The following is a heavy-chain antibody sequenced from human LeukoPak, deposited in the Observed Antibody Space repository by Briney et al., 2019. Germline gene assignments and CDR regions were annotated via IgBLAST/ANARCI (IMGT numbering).Heavy chain of an antibody. J-gene: IGHJ4*01. CDR3: ARHYDNDSYYYAHFDY. CDR2: IYYSGST. V-gene: IGHV4-59*01. D-gene: IGHD3-22*01. Sequence: SETLSLTCTVSGGSIRSYYWSWIWQPPGKGLEWIGYIYYSGSTNYNPSLKSRVTISVDTPKNQISLKLRSVTAADTAVYYCARHYDNDSYYYAHFDYWGQGTLVTVSS. CDR1: GGSIRSYY.